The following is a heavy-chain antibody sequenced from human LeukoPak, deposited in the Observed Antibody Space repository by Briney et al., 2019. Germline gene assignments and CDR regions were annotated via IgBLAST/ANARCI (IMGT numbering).Heavy chain of an antibody. V-gene: IGHV1-2*02. Sequence: ASVKVSCKASGYTFTGYYMHWVRQAPGQGLEWMGWINPNSGGTNYAQKFQGRVTMARDTSISTAYMELSRLRSDDTAVYYCARGAYCGGDCYSDYWGQGTLVTVSS. CDR3: ARGAYCGGDCYSDY. D-gene: IGHD2-21*01. CDR1: GYTFTGYY. J-gene: IGHJ4*02. CDR2: INPNSGGT.